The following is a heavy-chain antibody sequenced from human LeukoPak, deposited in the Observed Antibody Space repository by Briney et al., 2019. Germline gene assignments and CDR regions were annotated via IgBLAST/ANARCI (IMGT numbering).Heavy chain of an antibody. J-gene: IGHJ4*02. D-gene: IGHD2-15*01. Sequence: ASVKVSCKASGCTFTSYGISWVRQAPGQGLEWMGWISAYNGNTNYAQKLQGRVTMTTDTSTSTAYMELRSLRSDDTAVYYCTGAYCSGGSCYDDYWGQGTLVTVSS. CDR1: GCTFTSYG. CDR3: TGAYCSGGSCYDDY. CDR2: ISAYNGNT. V-gene: IGHV1-18*01.